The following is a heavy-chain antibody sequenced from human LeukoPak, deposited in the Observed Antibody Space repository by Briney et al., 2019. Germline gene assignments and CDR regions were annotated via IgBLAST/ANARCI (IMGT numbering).Heavy chain of an antibody. V-gene: IGHV4-59*01. Sequence: PSETLSLTCTVSGGSIRSYYWSWIRQPPGKGQEWIGYIYYSGITNYNPSLKSRVTISVDTSKNQFSLKLSSVTAADTAVYYCATYSSGSYYWSFDLWGRGTLVTVSS. CDR1: GGSIRSYY. CDR2: IYYSGIT. CDR3: ATYSSGSYYWSFDL. J-gene: IGHJ2*01. D-gene: IGHD3-22*01.